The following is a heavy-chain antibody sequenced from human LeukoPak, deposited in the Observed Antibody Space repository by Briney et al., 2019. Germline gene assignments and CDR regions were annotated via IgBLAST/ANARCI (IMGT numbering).Heavy chain of an antibody. CDR2: IVVGSGNT. D-gene: IGHD4-17*01. J-gene: IGHJ3*02. V-gene: IGHV1-58*01. CDR1: GFTFTSSA. CDR3: AAATTVTTVDAFDI. Sequence: EASVKVSCKASGFTFTSSAVQWVRQARGQRLEWIGWIVVGSGNTNYAQKFQERVTITRDMSTSTAYMELSSLGSEDTAVYYCAAATTVTTVDAFDIWGQGTMVTVSS.